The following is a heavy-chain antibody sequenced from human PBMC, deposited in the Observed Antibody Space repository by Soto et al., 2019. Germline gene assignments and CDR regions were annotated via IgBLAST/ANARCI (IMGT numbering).Heavy chain of an antibody. Sequence: ASVKVSCKASGYSFSSYGITWVRQATGQGLEWMGWMNPNSGNTGYAQKFQGRVTMTRNTSISTAYMELSSLRSEDTAVYYCARVWTIRGGDKQYYFDYWGQGTLVTVSS. V-gene: IGHV1-8*02. CDR1: GYSFSSYG. CDR2: MNPNSGNT. D-gene: IGHD5-12*01. J-gene: IGHJ4*02. CDR3: ARVWTIRGGDKQYYFDY.